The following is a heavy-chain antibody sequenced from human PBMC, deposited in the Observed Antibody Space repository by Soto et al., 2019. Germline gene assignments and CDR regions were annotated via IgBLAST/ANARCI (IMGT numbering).Heavy chain of an antibody. CDR3: ARRLLGYCSGGSCYAPSAPDY. J-gene: IGHJ4*02. CDR1: GGTFSSYA. D-gene: IGHD2-15*01. V-gene: IGHV1-69*01. CDR2: IIPIFGTA. Sequence: QVPLVQSGAEVKKPGSSVKVSCKASGGTFSSYAISWVRQAPGQGLEWMGGIIPIFGTANYAQKFQGRVTITADESTSTAYMELSSLRSEDTAVYYCARRLLGYCSGGSCYAPSAPDYWGQGTLVTVSS.